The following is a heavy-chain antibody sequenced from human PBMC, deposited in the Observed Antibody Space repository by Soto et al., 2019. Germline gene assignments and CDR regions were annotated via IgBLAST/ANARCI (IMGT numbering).Heavy chain of an antibody. V-gene: IGHV5-51*01. CDR1: VESFTCYW. Sequence: GASWKFSCKGPVESFTCYWLDWVRQWLGKGLECFGVMHAGEFDTRYSPSFQGQVTISADKATSTAYLQWSSLKASDTAMYYCARNDYGGNTVDYWGQGTLVTVSS. J-gene: IGHJ4*02. D-gene: IGHD4-17*01. CDR2: MHAGEFDT. CDR3: ARNDYGGNTVDY.